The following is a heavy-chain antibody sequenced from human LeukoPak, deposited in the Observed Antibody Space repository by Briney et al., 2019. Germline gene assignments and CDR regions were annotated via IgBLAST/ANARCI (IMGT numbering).Heavy chain of an antibody. CDR3: ARAPRDYYDSSGYSYYFDY. V-gene: IGHV1-2*04. D-gene: IGHD3-22*01. J-gene: IGHJ4*02. CDR2: INPNSGGT. CDR1: GYTFTGYY. Sequence: ASVKVSCKASGYTFTGYYMHWVRQAPGQGLEWVGWINPNSGGTNYAQKFQGWVTMTRDTSISTAYMELSRLRSDDTAVYYCARAPRDYYDSSGYSYYFDYWGQGTLVTVSS.